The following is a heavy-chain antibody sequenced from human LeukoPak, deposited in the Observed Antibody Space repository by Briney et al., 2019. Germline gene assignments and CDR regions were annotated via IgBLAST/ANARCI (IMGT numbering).Heavy chain of an antibody. CDR1: GGSFSGYY. J-gene: IGHJ4*02. CDR3: ARAGDSSGCSDY. Sequence: PSETLSLTCAVYGGSFSGYYWVWIRQPPGKGLEWIGEIDHSGRTKRNPSLKSRVTISVDTSKNQFSLKLSSVTAADTAVYYCARAGDSSGCSDYWDQGILVTVSS. D-gene: IGHD3-22*01. CDR2: IDHSGRT. V-gene: IGHV4-34*01.